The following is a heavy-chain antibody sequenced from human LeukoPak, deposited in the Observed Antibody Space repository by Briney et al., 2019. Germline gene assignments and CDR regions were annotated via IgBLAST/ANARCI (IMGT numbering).Heavy chain of an antibody. CDR2: IYYSGST. J-gene: IGHJ4*02. D-gene: IGHD1-26*01. V-gene: IGHV4-39*01. Sequence: SETLSLTCTVSGGSISSNTYYWGRIRQPPGKGLEWIGTIYYSGSTYYNPSLKSRVTISVDTSKNQFSLKLSSVTAADTAVYYCARQGSGNYLSPVNYWGQGTLVTVSS. CDR1: GGSISSNTYY. CDR3: ARQGSGNYLSPVNY.